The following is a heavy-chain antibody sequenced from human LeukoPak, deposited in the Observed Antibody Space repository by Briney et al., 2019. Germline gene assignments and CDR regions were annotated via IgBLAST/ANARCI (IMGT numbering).Heavy chain of an antibody. CDR2: ISYDGSNK. V-gene: IGHV3-30-3*01. Sequence: GGSLRLSCAASGFTFSSYAVHWVRQAPGKGLEWVAVISYDGSNKYYADSVKGRFTISRDNSKNTLYLQMNSLRAEDTAVYYCASDSILYWGQGTLVTVSS. J-gene: IGHJ4*02. D-gene: IGHD2-21*01. CDR1: GFTFSSYA. CDR3: ASDSILY.